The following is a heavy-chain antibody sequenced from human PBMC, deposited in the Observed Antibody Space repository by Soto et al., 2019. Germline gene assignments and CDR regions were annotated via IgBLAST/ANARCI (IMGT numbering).Heavy chain of an antibody. CDR1: GFTFSNAW. V-gene: IGHV3-15*01. Sequence: GGSLRLSCVAPGFTFSNAWMSWVRQAPGKGLEWVGRIKSRTNGETTDYAAPVKGRFTISRDDSKNTLYLQMDGLKTEDTAVYYCSTDLRYIKGFDPWGQGTLVTVSS. J-gene: IGHJ5*02. CDR3: STDLRYIKGFDP. D-gene: IGHD3-16*02. CDR2: IKSRTNGETT.